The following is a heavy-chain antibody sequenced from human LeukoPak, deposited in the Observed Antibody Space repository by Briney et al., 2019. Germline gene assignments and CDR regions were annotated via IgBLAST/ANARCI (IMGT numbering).Heavy chain of an antibody. CDR1: GGSFSDYY. CDR2: INHSGST. V-gene: IGHV4-34*01. D-gene: IGHD3-22*01. CDR3: ASAYYYDSSGYPA. Sequence: SETLSLTCAVYGGSFSDYYWSWIRQPPGKGLQWIGEINHSGSTNYSPSLKSRVTISVDTSKNQFSLKLTSVTAADTAVYYCASAYYYDSSGYPAWGQGTLVTVSS. J-gene: IGHJ4*02.